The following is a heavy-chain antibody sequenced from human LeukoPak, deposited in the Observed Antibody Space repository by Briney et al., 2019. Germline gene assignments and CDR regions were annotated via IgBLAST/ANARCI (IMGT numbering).Heavy chain of an antibody. Sequence: ASVKVSCKSSGTIYYVHWVRQAPGQGLKWMGIINPSGDTTSYARRFQGRVTMTRDTSTSTVYMELSSLRSDDTAVYYCASRLQSGSPWYFDFWGQGTLVTVSS. J-gene: IGHJ4*02. D-gene: IGHD1-26*01. CDR1: GTIYY. V-gene: IGHV1-46*01. CDR2: INPSGDTT. CDR3: ASRLQSGSPWYFDF.